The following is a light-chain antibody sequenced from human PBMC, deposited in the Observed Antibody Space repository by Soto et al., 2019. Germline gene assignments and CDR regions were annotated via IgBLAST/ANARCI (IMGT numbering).Light chain of an antibody. J-gene: IGKJ1*01. V-gene: IGKV3-15*01. CDR3: QQYNNWPPWT. CDR2: GAS. Sequence: ETVMTQSPATLSMSPGDRVTLSCRASQTVHTNLAWFQQKPGQAPKLLIYGASTRDTGVPARFTGSGSGTEFSLTIISLQSQDFAVYFCQQYNNWPPWTFGRGTKVEI. CDR1: QTVHTN.